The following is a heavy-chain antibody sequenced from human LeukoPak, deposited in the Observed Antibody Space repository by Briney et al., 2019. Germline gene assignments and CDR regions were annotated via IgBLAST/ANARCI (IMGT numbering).Heavy chain of an antibody. J-gene: IGHJ4*02. V-gene: IGHV3-21*01. CDR1: GFTFTSYT. CDR3: ARLTRRVLSIDY. CDR2: ISSSSSYI. Sequence: GGSLRISCAASGFTFTSYTMKWVRQAPGKGLEWVSSISSSSSYIYYADSVKGRFTISRDNARNSLYLQMNSLRVEDTAVYYCARLTRRVLSIDYWGQGTLVTVSS. D-gene: IGHD2-15*01.